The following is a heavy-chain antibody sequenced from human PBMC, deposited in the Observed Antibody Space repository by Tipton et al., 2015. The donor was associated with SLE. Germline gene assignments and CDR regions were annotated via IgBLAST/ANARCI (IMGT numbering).Heavy chain of an antibody. V-gene: IGHV5-51*01. CDR3: ARSTEGDYGDYPPPVDY. CDR1: GYSFTNYW. CDR2: IYPGDSDT. D-gene: IGHD4-17*01. Sequence: VQLVQSGAEVKKPGESLKISCKGSGYSFTNYWIAWVRQMPGKGLEWMGVIYPGDSDTRYSPPFQGPVTISADKSISTAYLQWSSLKASDHAMYYCARSTEGDYGDYPPPVDYWGQGTLVTVSS. J-gene: IGHJ4*02.